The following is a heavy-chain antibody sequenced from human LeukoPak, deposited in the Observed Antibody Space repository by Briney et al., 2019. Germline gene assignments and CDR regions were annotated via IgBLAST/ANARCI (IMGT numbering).Heavy chain of an antibody. Sequence: GESLKISCKGSGYSFTSYWIGWVRQMPGKGLEWMGIIYPGDSDTRYSPSFQGQVTISADKSISTAYLQWSSLKASDTAMYYCARHEAPRRGNCGGDCYLTGWGQGTLVTVSS. CDR3: ARHEAPRRGNCGGDCYLTG. D-gene: IGHD2-21*02. V-gene: IGHV5-51*01. CDR2: IYPGDSDT. CDR1: GYSFTSYW. J-gene: IGHJ4*02.